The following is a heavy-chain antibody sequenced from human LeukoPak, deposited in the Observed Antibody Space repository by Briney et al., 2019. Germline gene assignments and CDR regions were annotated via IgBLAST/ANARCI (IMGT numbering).Heavy chain of an antibody. J-gene: IGHJ4*02. CDR1: GGTFSGYA. CDR2: IIPIFGTT. Sequence: GASVKVSCKASGGTFSGYAISWVRQAPGQGLEWMGGIIPIFGTTNYAQKFQGRVTITTDESTSTAYMALSSLRSEDTAVHYCASCYYDSSGYYYGFDYWGQGTLVTVSS. V-gene: IGHV1-69*05. CDR3: ASCYYDSSGYYYGFDY. D-gene: IGHD3-22*01.